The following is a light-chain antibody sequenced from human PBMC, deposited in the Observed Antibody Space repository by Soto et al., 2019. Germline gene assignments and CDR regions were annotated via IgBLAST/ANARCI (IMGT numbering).Light chain of an antibody. CDR1: SSDVGGYKY. J-gene: IGLJ1*01. Sequence: QSVLTQPPSASGSPGQSVTISCTGTSSDVGGYKYVSWYQQYPGKAPKLMIYAVSKRPSGVPDRFSGSKSGNTASLTISGLQGEDEADYYCCSYAGAMTYVFGSGTKV. V-gene: IGLV2-8*01. CDR3: CSYAGAMTYV. CDR2: AVS.